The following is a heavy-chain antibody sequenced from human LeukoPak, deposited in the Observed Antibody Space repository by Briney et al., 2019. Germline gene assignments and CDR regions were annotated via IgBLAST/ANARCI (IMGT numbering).Heavy chain of an antibody. D-gene: IGHD5-24*01. CDR1: GFTFSSYA. CDR2: IPASGGST. J-gene: IGHJ4*02. Sequence: GGSLRLSCAASGFTFSSYAMTWVRQAPGKGLEWVSIIPASGGSTYYADSVKGRFTISRDNSKNTLYLQVNSLRAEDTAVYYCARINRGDVYNCFYYWGQGTLGTVSS. V-gene: IGHV3-23*01. CDR3: ARINRGDVYNCFYY.